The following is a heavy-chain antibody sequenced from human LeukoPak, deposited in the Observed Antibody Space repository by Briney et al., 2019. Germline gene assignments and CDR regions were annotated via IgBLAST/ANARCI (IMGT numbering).Heavy chain of an antibody. D-gene: IGHD6-19*01. CDR3: ARANKRSSGWYYCYGMDV. CDR1: GFTFSSYD. CDR2: IGTAGDT. Sequence: PGGSLRLSCAASGFTFSSYDMHWVRQATGKGLEWVSAIGTAGDTYYPGSVKGRFTISRENAKNSLYLQMNSLRAEDTAVYYCARANKRSSGWYYCYGMDVWGQGTTVTVSS. V-gene: IGHV3-13*01. J-gene: IGHJ6*02.